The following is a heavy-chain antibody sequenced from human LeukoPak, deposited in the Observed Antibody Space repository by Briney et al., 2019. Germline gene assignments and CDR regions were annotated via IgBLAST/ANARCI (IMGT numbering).Heavy chain of an antibody. V-gene: IGHV1-2*02. CDR2: INPNSGGT. Sequence: ASVKVSCKASGYTFTGYYMHWVRQAPGQGLEWMGWINPNSGGTNYAQKFQGRVTMTRDTSISTAYMELSRLRSDDTAVYYCARSVIASGYFLHWGQGTLVTVSS. CDR3: ARSVIASGYFLH. D-gene: IGHD2-21*01. J-gene: IGHJ1*01. CDR1: GYTFTGYY.